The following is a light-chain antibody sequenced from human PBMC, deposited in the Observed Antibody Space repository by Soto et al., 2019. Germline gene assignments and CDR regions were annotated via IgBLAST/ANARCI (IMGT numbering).Light chain of an antibody. CDR1: SSNIGSNT. Sequence: QSVLTQPLSVSATPGQRVVISCSGSSSNIGSNTVNWYQQFPGTAPQLLFFRNTQRPSGVPDRFSASKSGTSASLAISGLQSRDEADYYCAAWDDSLEGMVFGGGTKLTVL. CDR2: RNT. CDR3: AAWDDSLEGMV. J-gene: IGLJ2*01. V-gene: IGLV1-44*01.